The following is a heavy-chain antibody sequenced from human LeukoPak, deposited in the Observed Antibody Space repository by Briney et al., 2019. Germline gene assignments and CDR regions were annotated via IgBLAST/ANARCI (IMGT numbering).Heavy chain of an antibody. J-gene: IGHJ4*02. V-gene: IGHV3-53*01. CDR2: IISGGTT. D-gene: IGHD5-18*01. CDR1: GFTFSSNY. Sequence: GGSLRLSCAASGFTFSSNYMSWVRQAPGKGLEWVSAIISGGTTYYADSVKGRFTISRDNSENTLYLQMNSLRAEDTAVYYCARGVLGYSYGFDYWGQGTLVTVSS. CDR3: ARGVLGYSYGFDY.